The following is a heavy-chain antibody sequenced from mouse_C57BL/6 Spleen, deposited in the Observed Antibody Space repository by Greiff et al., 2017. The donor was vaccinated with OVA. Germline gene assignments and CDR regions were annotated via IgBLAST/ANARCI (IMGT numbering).Heavy chain of an antibody. Sequence: VQLQQSGAELVRPGASVKLSCTASGFNIKDDYMHWVKQRPEQGLEWIGWIDPENGDTEYASKFQGKATITADTSSNTAYLQLSSLTSEDTAVYYCTTGDGNYPYYFDYWGQGTTLTVSS. CDR1: GFNIKDDY. D-gene: IGHD2-1*01. CDR3: TTGDGNYPYYFDY. CDR2: IDPENGDT. J-gene: IGHJ2*01. V-gene: IGHV14-4*01.